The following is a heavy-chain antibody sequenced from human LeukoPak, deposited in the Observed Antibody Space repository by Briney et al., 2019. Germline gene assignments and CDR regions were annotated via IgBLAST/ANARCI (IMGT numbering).Heavy chain of an antibody. J-gene: IGHJ6*02. Sequence: SETLSLTCTVSGGSISSSFWSWIRQPPGKGLEWIGYIFNTGSTNYNPSLKSRVTISVDTSKNQFSLNLSSVTAADTAVYYCARAIIARSGMDVWGQGTTVTVSS. CDR3: ARAIIARSGMDV. CDR2: IFNTGST. V-gene: IGHV4-59*01. D-gene: IGHD3-10*01. CDR1: GGSISSSF.